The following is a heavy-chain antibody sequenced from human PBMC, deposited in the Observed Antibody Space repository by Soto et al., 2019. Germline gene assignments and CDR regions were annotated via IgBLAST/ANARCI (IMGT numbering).Heavy chain of an antibody. D-gene: IGHD5-12*01. J-gene: IGHJ6*02. Sequence: GGSLRLSCAASGFTFSSYGMHWVRQAPGKGLEWVAVISYDGSNKYYADSVKGRFTISRDNSKNTLYLQMNSLRAEDTAVYYCANGLGGYDSYYYGMDVWGQGTTVTVSS. CDR2: ISYDGSNK. CDR3: ANGLGGYDSYYYGMDV. CDR1: GFTFSSYG. V-gene: IGHV3-30*18.